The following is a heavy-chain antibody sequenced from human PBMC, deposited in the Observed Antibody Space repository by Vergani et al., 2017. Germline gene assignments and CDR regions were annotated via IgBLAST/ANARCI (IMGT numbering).Heavy chain of an antibody. CDR3: AREISSGWPFDY. CDR1: GFTVSSNY. Sequence: EVQLVESGGGLVQPGGSPRLSCAASGFTVSSNYMSWVRQAPGKGLEWVSVIYSGGSTYYADSVKGRFTISRDNSKNTLYLQMNSLRAEDTAVYYCAREISSGWPFDYWGQGTLVTVSS. D-gene: IGHD6-19*01. J-gene: IGHJ4*02. V-gene: IGHV3-66*02. CDR2: IYSGGST.